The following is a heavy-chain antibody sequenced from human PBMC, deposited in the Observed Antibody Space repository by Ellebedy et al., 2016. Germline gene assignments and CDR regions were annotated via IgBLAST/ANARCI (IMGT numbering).Heavy chain of an antibody. CDR2: ISDDGHI. D-gene: IGHD7-27*01. V-gene: IGHV3-69-1*01. Sequence: GESLKISCAASGFTFSHYCMHWISQAPGKGLEWVSYISDDGHIYYADSSKGRFTISRDNAKNSLYLQMNSLRAEDTAVYYCARDPIIGDQKWYFDLWGRGIQVTVSS. CDR1: GFTFSHYC. CDR3: ARDPIIGDQKWYFDL. J-gene: IGHJ2*01.